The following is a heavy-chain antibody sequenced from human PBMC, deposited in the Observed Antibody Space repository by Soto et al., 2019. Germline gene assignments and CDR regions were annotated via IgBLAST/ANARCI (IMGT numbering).Heavy chain of an antibody. CDR3: ARKGVAFDY. J-gene: IGHJ4*02. CDR2: ISTTSSSI. Sequence: PGGSLRLCCAASGFTFSSYSMNWVRQAPGKVLEWISYISTTSSSIYYADSVKGRLTISRDNAKNSLFLQMNSLRDEDTAVYYCARKGVAFDYWGQGALVTVSS. CDR1: GFTFSSYS. D-gene: IGHD3-3*01. V-gene: IGHV3-48*02.